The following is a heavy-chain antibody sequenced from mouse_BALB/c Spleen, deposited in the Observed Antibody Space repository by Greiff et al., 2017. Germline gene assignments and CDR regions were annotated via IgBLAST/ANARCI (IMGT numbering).Heavy chain of an antibody. CDR1: GFTFSDYG. J-gene: IGHJ2*01. CDR3: AREGIYYGSSLDY. D-gene: IGHD1-1*01. CDR2: ISNLAYSI. V-gene: IGHV5-15*02. Sequence: EVKLQESGGGLVQPGGSRKLSCAASGFTFSDYGMAWVRQAPGKGPEWVAFISNLAYSIYYADTVTGRFTISRENAKNTLYLEMSSLRSEDTAMYYCAREGIYYGSSLDYWGQGTTLTVSS.